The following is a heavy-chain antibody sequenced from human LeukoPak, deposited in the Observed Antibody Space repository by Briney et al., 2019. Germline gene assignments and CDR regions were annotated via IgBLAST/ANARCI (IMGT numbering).Heavy chain of an antibody. CDR3: AKDLKGPIVVAPFDS. D-gene: IGHD3-22*01. CDR2: ISGSGSST. J-gene: IGHJ4*02. CDR1: GFTFSSYA. V-gene: IGHV3-23*01. Sequence: GGSLRLSCVASGFTFSSYAMSWVRQAPEKGLEWVSGISGSGSSTYNADSVKGRFTISRDNSKNTLYLQMKSLRVEDTAVYFCAKDLKGPIVVAPFDSWGQGTLVTVSS.